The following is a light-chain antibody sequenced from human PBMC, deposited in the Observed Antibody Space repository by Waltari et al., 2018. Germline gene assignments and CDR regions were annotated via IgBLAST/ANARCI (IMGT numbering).Light chain of an antibody. J-gene: IGLJ3*02. CDR1: SSNIGGNG. V-gene: IGLV1-44*01. CDR2: TND. Sequence: QSVLAQPPSASGTPGQGVTISCSGSSSNIGGNGVSWYQQLPGTAPKLLIHTNDQRPSGVPDRFSASKSGTSASRAISGLQSEDEAHYFCAAWDDALNGRVFGGGTKVTVL. CDR3: AAWDDALNGRV.